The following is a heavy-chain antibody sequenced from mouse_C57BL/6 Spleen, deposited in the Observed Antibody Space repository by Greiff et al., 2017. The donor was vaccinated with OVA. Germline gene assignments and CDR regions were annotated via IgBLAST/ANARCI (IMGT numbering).Heavy chain of an antibody. CDR1: GYSITSGYY. CDR2: ISYDGSN. V-gene: IGHV3-6*01. CDR3: ARKEDSFAY. Sequence: EVKLVESGPGLVKPSQSLSLTCSVTGYSITSGYYWNWIRQFPGNKLEWMGYISYDGSNNYNPSLKNRISITRDTSKNQFFLKLNAVTTEDTATYYCARKEDSFAYWGQGTLVTVSA. J-gene: IGHJ3*01.